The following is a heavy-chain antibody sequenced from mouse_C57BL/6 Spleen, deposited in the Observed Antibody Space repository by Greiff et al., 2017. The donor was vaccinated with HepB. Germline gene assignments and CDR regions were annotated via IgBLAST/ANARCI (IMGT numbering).Heavy chain of an antibody. J-gene: IGHJ2*01. D-gene: IGHD1-2*01. CDR3: VRGGTTAPDY. CDR1: GYTFTSYW. V-gene: IGHV1-69*01. CDR2: IDPSDSYT. Sequence: VQLQQPGAELVMPGASVKLSCKASGYTFTSYWMHWVKQRPGQGLEWIGEIDPSDSYTNYNQKFKGKSTLTVDKSSSTAYMQLSSLTSEDSAVYYCVRGGTTAPDYWGQGTTLTVSS.